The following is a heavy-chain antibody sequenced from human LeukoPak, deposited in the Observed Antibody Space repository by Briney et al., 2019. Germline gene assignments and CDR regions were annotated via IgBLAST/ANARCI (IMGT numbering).Heavy chain of an antibody. CDR2: ISYDGSNK. Sequence: GGSLRLSCAASGFTFSSYAMHWVRQAPGKGLEWVAVISYDGSNKYYADSVKGRVTISRDNSKNTLYLQMNSLRAEDTAVYYCARDRGVVGQFDPWGQGTLVTVSS. CDR1: GFTFSSYA. J-gene: IGHJ5*02. V-gene: IGHV3-30-3*01. D-gene: IGHD2-15*01. CDR3: ARDRGVVGQFDP.